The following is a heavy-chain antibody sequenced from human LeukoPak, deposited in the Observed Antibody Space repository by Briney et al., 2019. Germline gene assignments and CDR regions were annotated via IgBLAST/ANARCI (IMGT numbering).Heavy chain of an antibody. D-gene: IGHD2-21*02. V-gene: IGHV3-23*01. CDR1: GFTFSNAW. Sequence: GGSLRLSCAASGFTFSNAWMSWVRQAPGKGLEWVSGISGSGGNTYYADSVKGRFTISRDNSKNTLYLQMNSLRAEETAVYYCAKERSRGGDCLDYWGQGTLVTVSS. CDR3: AKERSRGGDCLDY. CDR2: ISGSGGNT. J-gene: IGHJ4*02.